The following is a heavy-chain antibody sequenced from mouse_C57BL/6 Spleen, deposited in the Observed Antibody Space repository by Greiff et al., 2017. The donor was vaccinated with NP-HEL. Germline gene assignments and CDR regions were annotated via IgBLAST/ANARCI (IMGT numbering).Heavy chain of an antibody. CDR3: ARWGDGYSFDY. J-gene: IGHJ2*01. CDR2: INPYNGGT. V-gene: IGHV1-19*01. CDR1: GYTFTDYY. Sequence: VQLQQSGPVLVKPGASVKMSCKASGYTFTDYYMNWVKQSHGKSLEWIGVINPYNGGTSYNQKFKGKATLTVDKSSSTAYMELNSLTSEDSAVYYCARWGDGYSFDYWGQGTTLTVSS. D-gene: IGHD2-3*01.